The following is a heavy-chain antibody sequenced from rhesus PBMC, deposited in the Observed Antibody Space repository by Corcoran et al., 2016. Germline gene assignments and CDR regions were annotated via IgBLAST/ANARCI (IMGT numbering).Heavy chain of an antibody. J-gene: IGHJ4*01. CDR3: SRHNYLDEDAYFGDVFFDS. D-gene: IGHD3-9*01. CDR1: GFSLTTSGML. CDR2: IEWNCYI. V-gene: IGHV2S2*01. Sequence: QVTLKESGPALVKPTQTLTLPCTVSGFSLTTSGMLMNWIRQPPGSALEWLARIEWNCYIYSPAPLTSSLSIVKDTSQNQGLLTLTNMDPEYTATDYCSRHNYLDEDAYFGDVFFDSWGQGVLVTVSS.